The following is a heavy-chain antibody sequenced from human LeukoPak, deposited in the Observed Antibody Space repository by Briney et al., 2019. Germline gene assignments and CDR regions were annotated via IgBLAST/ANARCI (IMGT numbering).Heavy chain of an antibody. J-gene: IGHJ4*02. CDR2: ISYDGSNK. V-gene: IGHV3-30*03. D-gene: IGHD5-24*01. Sequence: GRSLRLSCAASGFTFSSYGMHWVRQAPGKGLEWVAVISYDGSNKCYVDSVKGRLTISRDNSKNTLYLQMNSLRAEDTAVYYCARELEGFDYWGQGTLVTVSS. CDR1: GFTFSSYG. CDR3: ARELEGFDY.